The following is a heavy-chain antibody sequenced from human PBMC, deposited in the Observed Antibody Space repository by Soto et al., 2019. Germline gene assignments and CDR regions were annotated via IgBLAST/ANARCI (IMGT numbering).Heavy chain of an antibody. D-gene: IGHD3-16*01. CDR3: AMVDVYVTPSPQDV. CDR2: INTYNGKT. CDR1: GYIFTSYG. V-gene: IGHV1-18*01. Sequence: QVQLVQSGAEVKNPGASVKVSCKTSGYIFTSYGIGWARQAPGQGLEWMGWINTYNGKTNYAQNLRGRVTLTTDTSTSTAYMELRSLRSNDTAIYYCAMVDVYVTPSPQDVWGQGTTVTVSS. J-gene: IGHJ6*02.